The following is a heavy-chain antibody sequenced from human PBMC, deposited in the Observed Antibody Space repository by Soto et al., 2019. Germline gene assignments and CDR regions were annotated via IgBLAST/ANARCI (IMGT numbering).Heavy chain of an antibody. CDR3: ARDPPGSGWAFDY. V-gene: IGHV3-7*01. CDR1: GFTFSSYW. J-gene: IGHJ4*02. CDR2: IKQDGSEK. D-gene: IGHD6-19*01. Sequence: EVQLVESGGGLVQPGGSLRLSCAASGFTFSSYWMSWVRQAPGKGLEWVANIKQDGSEKYYVDSVKGRFTISRDNSKRTVDLQMNSLRAEDTAVYYCARDPPGSGWAFDYWGQGTLVTVSS.